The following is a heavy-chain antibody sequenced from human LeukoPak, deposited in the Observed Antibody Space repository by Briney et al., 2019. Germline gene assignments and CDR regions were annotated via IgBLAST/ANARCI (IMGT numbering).Heavy chain of an antibody. CDR2: LQNDGGDI. CDR1: GFTFSNYG. CDR3: ANRRGTQVLGNNIDI. J-gene: IGHJ3*02. D-gene: IGHD1-1*01. V-gene: IGHV3-30*02. Sequence: PGGSLRLSCAASGFTFSNYGMHWVHQAPDKGLEWVAFLQNDGGDIHYADSVEGRFTISRDNSKSTLYLQMNSLRAEDTAVYYCANRRGTQVLGNNIDIWGQGTLVTVSS.